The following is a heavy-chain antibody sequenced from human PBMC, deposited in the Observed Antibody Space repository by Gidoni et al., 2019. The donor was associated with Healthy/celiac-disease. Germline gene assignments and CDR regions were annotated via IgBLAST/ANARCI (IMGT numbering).Heavy chain of an antibody. Sequence: EVQLVESGGGLVQPGGSLRLSCAPSGFTFSSYWMSWVRQAPGKGLEWVANIKQDGSEKYYVDSVKGRFTISRDNAKNSLYLQMNSLRAEDTAVYYCARDAADSSGYYYDLDYWGQGTLVTVSS. D-gene: IGHD3-22*01. CDR2: IKQDGSEK. CDR1: GFTFSSYW. V-gene: IGHV3-7*01. CDR3: ARDAADSSGYYYDLDY. J-gene: IGHJ4*02.